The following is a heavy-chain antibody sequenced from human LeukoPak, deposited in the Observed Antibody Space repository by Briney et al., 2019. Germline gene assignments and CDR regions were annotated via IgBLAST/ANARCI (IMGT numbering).Heavy chain of an antibody. CDR1: GYSFTSYW. Sequence: GESLKISCKGSGYSFTSYWIGWVRQMPGEGLEWMGIIYPGDSDTRYSPSFQGQVTISADKSISTAYLQWSSLKASDTAMYYCARRGYCSGGSCYSSGMDVWGQGTTVTVSS. D-gene: IGHD2-15*01. V-gene: IGHV5-51*01. J-gene: IGHJ6*02. CDR3: ARRGYCSGGSCYSSGMDV. CDR2: IYPGDSDT.